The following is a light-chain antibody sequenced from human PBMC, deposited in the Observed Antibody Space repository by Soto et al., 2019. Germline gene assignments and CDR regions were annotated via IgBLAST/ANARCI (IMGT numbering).Light chain of an antibody. V-gene: IGKV1-9*01. Sequence: DIQLTQSPSFLSASVGDRVTITCRASQGISSYLAWYQQKPGKAPKLLIYAASTLQSGVPSRFSGSGSGTEFTLTISSLQPEDFATYYCQQLNSYPPAITFGQGTRLAIK. CDR2: AAS. CDR3: QQLNSYPPAIT. CDR1: QGISSY. J-gene: IGKJ5*01.